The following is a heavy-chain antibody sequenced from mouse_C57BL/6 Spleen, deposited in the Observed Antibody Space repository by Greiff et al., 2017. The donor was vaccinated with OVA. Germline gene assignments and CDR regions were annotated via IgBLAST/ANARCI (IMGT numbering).Heavy chain of an antibody. D-gene: IGHD1-1*01. Sequence: EVQLQQSGTVLARPGASVKMSCKTSGYTFTSYWMHWVKQRPGQGLEWIGAIYPGNSDTSYNQKFKGKAKLTAVTSASTAYMELSSLTNEDSAVYYCTRSDGSSYSWYFDVWGTGTTVTVSS. CDR2: IYPGNSDT. CDR1: GYTFTSYW. CDR3: TRSDGSSYSWYFDV. V-gene: IGHV1-5*01. J-gene: IGHJ1*03.